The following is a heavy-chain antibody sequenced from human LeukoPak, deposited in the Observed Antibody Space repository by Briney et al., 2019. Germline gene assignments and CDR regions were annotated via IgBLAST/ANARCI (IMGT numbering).Heavy chain of an antibody. CDR2: IKQDGSEK. D-gene: IGHD3-22*01. J-gene: IGHJ4*02. CDR3: ARDSSGYDY. V-gene: IGHV3-7*01. CDR1: GFTFRSFW. Sequence: WGSLRLSCATSGFTFRSFWMSWVRQAPGKGLEWVANIKQDGSEKYYVDSVKGRFTISRDNAKNSLYLQMKSLRAEDTAVYYCARDSSGYDYWGQGTLVTVSS.